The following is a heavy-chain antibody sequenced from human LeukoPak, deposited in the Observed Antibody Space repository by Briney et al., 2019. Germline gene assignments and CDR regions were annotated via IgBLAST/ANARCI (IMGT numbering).Heavy chain of an antibody. V-gene: IGHV4-59*01. D-gene: IGHD3-22*01. Sequence: SETLSLTCTVSGGSISSYYGSWIRQPPGKGLEWIGNIYDSGSTNYNPSLKSRLTISVATSKNQCSLKLSSVTAADTAVYYCARQSISGSSLSYFDYRGQGTLVNVSS. CDR3: ARQSISGSSLSYFDY. CDR2: IYDSGST. CDR1: GGSISSYY. J-gene: IGHJ4*02.